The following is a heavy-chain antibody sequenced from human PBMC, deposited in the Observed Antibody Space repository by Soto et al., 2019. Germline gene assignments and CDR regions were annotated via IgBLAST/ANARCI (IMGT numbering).Heavy chain of an antibody. D-gene: IGHD1-26*01. CDR3: ARGASGRNPLWDN. CDR1: GYTFSKNA. J-gene: IGHJ4*02. CDR2: INAGTGNT. Sequence: QVPLVQSGAEVKKPGSSVKVSCKSSGYTFSKNAIHWVRQAPGQRPEWMGWINAGTGNTRYSQRFQDRVTITRNASASTAYLELRSLTSEDTAVYYWARGASGRNPLWDNWGQGTIVTVSA. V-gene: IGHV1-3*01.